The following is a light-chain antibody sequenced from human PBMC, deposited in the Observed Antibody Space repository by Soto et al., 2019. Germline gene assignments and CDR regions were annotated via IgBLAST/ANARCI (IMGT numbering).Light chain of an antibody. V-gene: IGLV2-14*01. J-gene: IGLJ2*01. CDR2: DVS. CDR3: SSYTTSATGV. CDR1: RSDVGYYNY. Sequence: QSALTQPASVSGSPGQSITISCTGTRSDVGYYNYVSWYQQHPGKAPKLMIYDVSNRPSGVSNRFSGSKSGNTASLTISGLQAEDEADYYCSSYTTSATGVFGGETKLTVL.